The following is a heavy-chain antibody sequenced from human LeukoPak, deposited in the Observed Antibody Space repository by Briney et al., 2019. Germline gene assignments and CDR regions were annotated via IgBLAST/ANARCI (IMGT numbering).Heavy chain of an antibody. V-gene: IGHV1-46*01. CDR3: ARGDGGNTFDY. Sequence: ASVKVSCKTSGYTFTSYYMHWVRQAPGLGLEWMGLINPSGGGTTYAQKFQGRVAMARDASTSTVYMELSSLRSEDTAMYYCARGDGGNTFDYWGQGTLVTIYS. CDR1: GYTFTSYY. CDR2: INPSGGGT. J-gene: IGHJ4*02. D-gene: IGHD4-23*01.